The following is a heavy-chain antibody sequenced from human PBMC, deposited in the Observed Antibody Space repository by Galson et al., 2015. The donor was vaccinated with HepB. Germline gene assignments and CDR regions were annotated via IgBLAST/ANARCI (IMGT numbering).Heavy chain of an antibody. J-gene: IGHJ5*02. CDR1: GFTFSDYG. D-gene: IGHD6-6*01. Sequence: SLRLSCAPSGFTFSDYGLHWVRQAPGKGLERMALIWHNGGKKIYANSVRGRFPISRDNSKNILSLQMNNLGSEDTAIYYCAREARVAAPAAFDLWGPGILVTVSS. CDR3: AREARVAAPAAFDL. CDR2: IWHNGGKK. V-gene: IGHV3-33*01.